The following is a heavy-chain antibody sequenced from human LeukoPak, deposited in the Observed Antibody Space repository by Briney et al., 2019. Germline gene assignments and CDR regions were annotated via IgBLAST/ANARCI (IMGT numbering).Heavy chain of an antibody. D-gene: IGHD1-14*01. V-gene: IGHV3-49*04. CDR2: IRSKAYGGTT. J-gene: IGHJ3*02. Sequence: GGSLRLSCEASGFTFSSYGMHWVRQAPGKGLEWVGFIRSKAYGGTTEYAASVKGRFTISRDDSNSIAYLQMNSLKTEDTAVYYCTRTNRVGGAFDIWGQGTMVTVSS. CDR3: TRTNRVGGAFDI. CDR1: GFTFSSYG.